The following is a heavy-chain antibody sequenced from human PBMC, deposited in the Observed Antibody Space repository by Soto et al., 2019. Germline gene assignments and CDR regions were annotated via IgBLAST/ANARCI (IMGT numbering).Heavy chain of an antibody. CDR2: ISAYNGNT. V-gene: IGHV1-18*01. CDR3: ARDWDYDSSGYYYTPDY. Sequence: ASVKVSCKASGYTFTSYGISRVRQAPGQGLEWMGWISAYNGNTNYAQKLQGRVTMTTDTSTSTAYMELRSLRSDDTAVYYCARDWDYDSSGYYYTPDYWGQGTLVTVSS. D-gene: IGHD3-22*01. J-gene: IGHJ4*02. CDR1: GYTFTSYG.